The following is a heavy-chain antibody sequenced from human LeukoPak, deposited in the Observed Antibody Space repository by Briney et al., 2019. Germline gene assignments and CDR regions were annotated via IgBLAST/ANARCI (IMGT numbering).Heavy chain of an antibody. CDR2: TNSRGTTI. D-gene: IGHD6-6*01. CDR1: GFSFSDYY. CDR3: ARRAYTISSCFDY. J-gene: IGHJ4*02. Sequence: GGSLRLSCAASGFSFSDYYMSWIRQAPGKGLEWISNTNSRGTTIYYADSVKGRFTISRDNAKNSLYLQMNSLRAEDTAVYYCARRAYTISSCFDYWGQGALVTVSS. V-gene: IGHV3-11*04.